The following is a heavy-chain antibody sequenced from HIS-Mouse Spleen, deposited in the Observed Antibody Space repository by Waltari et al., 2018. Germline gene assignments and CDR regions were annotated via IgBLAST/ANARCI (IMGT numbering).Heavy chain of an antibody. CDR2: IDYSGST. Sequence: QLQLQESGPGLVKPSETLSLTCTVSGGSISSSSYYWGWFRQPPGKGLECIGSIDYSGSTYYNPSLRSRVTISVDTSKNQFSLKLSSVTAADTAVYYCAREIPYSSSWYDWYFDLWGRGTLVTVSS. V-gene: IGHV4-39*07. J-gene: IGHJ2*01. CDR3: AREIPYSSSWYDWYFDL. CDR1: GGSISSSSYY. D-gene: IGHD6-13*01.